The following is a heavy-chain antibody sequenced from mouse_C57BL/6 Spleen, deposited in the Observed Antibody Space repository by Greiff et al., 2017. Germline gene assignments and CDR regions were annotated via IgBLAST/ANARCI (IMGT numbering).Heavy chain of an antibody. CDR3: ARGGYDAAMDY. D-gene: IGHD2-2*01. CDR1: GYTFTSYW. J-gene: IGHJ4*01. CDR2: IDPNSGGT. V-gene: IGHV1-72*01. Sequence: VQLQQPGAELVKPGASVKLSCKASGYTFTSYWMHWVKQRPGRGLEWIGRIDPNSGGTKYNEKFKSKATLTVDKPSSTAYMQLSILTSEDSAVYYCARGGYDAAMDYWGQGTSVTVSS.